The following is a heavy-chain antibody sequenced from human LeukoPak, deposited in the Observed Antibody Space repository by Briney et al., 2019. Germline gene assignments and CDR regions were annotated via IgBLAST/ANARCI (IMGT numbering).Heavy chain of an antibody. CDR1: GFTFSSYG. CDR2: ISNSGSYT. D-gene: IGHD6-19*01. Sequence: GRSLRLSCAASGFTFSSYGMHWVRQAPGKGLEWVSYISNSGSYTNYADSVKGRFTISRDNAKNSLYLQMNSLRAEDTAVYYCARSRGAGPGAYFDYWGQGTLITVSS. J-gene: IGHJ4*02. V-gene: IGHV3-21*05. CDR3: ARSRGAGPGAYFDY.